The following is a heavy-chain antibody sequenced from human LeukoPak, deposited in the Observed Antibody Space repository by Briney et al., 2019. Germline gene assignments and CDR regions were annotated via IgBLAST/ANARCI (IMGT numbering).Heavy chain of an antibody. V-gene: IGHV1-2*06. CDR2: INSNNGGE. D-gene: IGHD6-6*01. Sequence: ASVKVSCKASGYTFTAHFIHWVRQAPGQGLGWMGQINSNNGGEKYAPKFQGRVTVLRDTSINTIYLDLTSLTSDDTAVYYCAREPYTTSSDRHEKAFDYWGQGTPVTVSS. J-gene: IGHJ4*02. CDR3: AREPYTTSSDRHEKAFDY. CDR1: GYTFTAHF.